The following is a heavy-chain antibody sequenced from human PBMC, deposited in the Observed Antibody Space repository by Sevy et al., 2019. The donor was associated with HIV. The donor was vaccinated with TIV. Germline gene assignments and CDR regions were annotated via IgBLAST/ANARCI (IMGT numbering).Heavy chain of an antibody. D-gene: IGHD3-10*01. CDR3: ARVSSGSYCDY. Sequence: SETLSLTCAVYGGSFSGYYWSWLRQPPGKGLEWIGEINHSGSTNYNPSLKSRVTISVDTSKNQFSLKLSSVTAADTAVYYCARVSSGSYCDYWGQGTLVTVSS. CDR2: INHSGST. V-gene: IGHV4-34*01. CDR1: GGSFSGYY. J-gene: IGHJ4*02.